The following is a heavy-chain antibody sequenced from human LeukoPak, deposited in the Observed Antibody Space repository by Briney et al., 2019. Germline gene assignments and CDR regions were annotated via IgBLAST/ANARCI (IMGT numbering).Heavy chain of an antibody. D-gene: IGHD6-19*01. CDR3: AKGSIAVAGIGWFDP. J-gene: IGHJ5*02. CDR2: ISRNSGSI. V-gene: IGHV3-9*01. Sequence: GRSLRLSCAASGFTFDNYAMNWVRQAPGKGLEWVSGISRNSGSIGYADSVKGRFTISRDNAKNSLYLQMNSLRAEDTALYYCAKGSIAVAGIGWFDPWGQGTLVTVSS. CDR1: GFTFDNYA.